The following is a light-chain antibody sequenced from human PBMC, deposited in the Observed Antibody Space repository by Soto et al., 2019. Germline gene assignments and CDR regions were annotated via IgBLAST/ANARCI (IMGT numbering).Light chain of an antibody. Sequence: QAVVTQPPSASGTPGQRVIISCYGSSSNIGNNYVYWSQQLPGTAPKLLIYRNNQRPSGVPDRFSGSKSGTSASLAISGLRSEDEADYYWAAWDDSLSVPFGTGHKVTVL. J-gene: IGLJ1*01. CDR2: RNN. CDR3: AAWDDSLSVP. CDR1: SSNIGNNY. V-gene: IGLV1-47*01.